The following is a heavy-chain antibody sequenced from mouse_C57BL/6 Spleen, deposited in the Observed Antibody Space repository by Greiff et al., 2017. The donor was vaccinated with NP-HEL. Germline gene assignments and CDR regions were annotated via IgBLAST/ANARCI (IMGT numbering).Heavy chain of an antibody. J-gene: IGHJ4*01. CDR3: ARHDYWDSYYYAMDY. Sequence: DVHLVESGGGLVQPGGSLKLSCAASGFTFSDYYMYWVRQTPEKRLEWVAYISNGGGSTYYPDTVKGRFTISRDNAKNTLYLQMSRLKSEDTAMYYCARHDYWDSYYYAMDYWGQGTSVTVSS. CDR2: ISNGGGST. CDR1: GFTFSDYY. V-gene: IGHV5-12*01. D-gene: IGHD4-1*01.